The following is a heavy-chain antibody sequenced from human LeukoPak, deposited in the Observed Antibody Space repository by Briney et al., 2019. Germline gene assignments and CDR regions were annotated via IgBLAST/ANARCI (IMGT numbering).Heavy chain of an antibody. D-gene: IGHD3-22*01. Sequence: TGGSLRLSCAASGFTFSSYAMSWVRQAPGKGLEWVSAISGSGGSTYYADSVKGRFTISRDNSKNTLYLQMNSLRAEDTAVYYCAKDPQNYYDSSTFDYWGQGTLVTVSS. CDR2: ISGSGGST. CDR1: GFTFSSYA. V-gene: IGHV3-23*01. CDR3: AKDPQNYYDSSTFDY. J-gene: IGHJ4*02.